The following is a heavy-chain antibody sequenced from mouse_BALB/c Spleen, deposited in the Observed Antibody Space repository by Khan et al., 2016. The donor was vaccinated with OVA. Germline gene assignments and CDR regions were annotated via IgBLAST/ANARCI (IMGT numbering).Heavy chain of an antibody. J-gene: IGHJ4*01. CDR3: AIGNYYGYAMDY. CDR1: GYSITSNYA. CDR2: ISYSGST. Sequence: EVQLQESGPGLVKPSQSLSLTCTVTGYSITSNYAWNWIRQFPGNKLEWMGYISYSGSTNYNPSLKSRISITREQSKNQFFLQLNSVTTEYTATYYCAIGNYYGYAMDYWGQGTSITGSS. D-gene: IGHD1-1*01. V-gene: IGHV3-2*02.